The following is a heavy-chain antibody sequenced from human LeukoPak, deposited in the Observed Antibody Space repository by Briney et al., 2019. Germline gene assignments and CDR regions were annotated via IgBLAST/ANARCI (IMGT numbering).Heavy chain of an antibody. V-gene: IGHV3-23*01. CDR3: AKGMSITSGYLQLEY. Sequence: ARGSPRLSCAASVFTFSSYSMSWVRQSPGKGLECVSAISGSGGNTYSADSVKGGFTVSRDNSKKTLFLQMNSLRAEDTAVYYCAKGMSITSGYLQLEYWGQGELVTASS. J-gene: IGHJ4*02. D-gene: IGHD3-22*01. CDR1: VFTFSSYS. CDR2: ISGSGGNT.